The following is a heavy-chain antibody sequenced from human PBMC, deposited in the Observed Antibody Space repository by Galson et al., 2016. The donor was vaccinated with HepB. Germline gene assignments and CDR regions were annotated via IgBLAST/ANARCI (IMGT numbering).Heavy chain of an antibody. Sequence: SETLSLTCSVSGGSVTTFYWSWLRQPPGQGLEWIGYIFYSGSTNYNPSLKSRASISIDTSNNLFSLRLNSVTAADTAVYYCARGSLLDSFAPWGQGTLVVVSS. V-gene: IGHV4-59*02. CDR3: ARGSLLDSFAP. CDR1: GGSVTTFY. CDR2: IFYSGST. J-gene: IGHJ5*02. D-gene: IGHD3/OR15-3a*01.